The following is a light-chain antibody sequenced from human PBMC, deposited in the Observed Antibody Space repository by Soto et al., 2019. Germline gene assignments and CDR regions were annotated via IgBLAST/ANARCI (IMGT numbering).Light chain of an antibody. Sequence: DIQMTQSPSTLSASVGDRVTITCRASQSISSWLAWYQQKPGKAPKLLIYKASSLESGVPSRFSGSGSGTEFTLTTSSLQPDDFATYYCQQYNSYRTFGPGTKVEIK. CDR1: QSISSW. CDR3: QQYNSYRT. J-gene: IGKJ1*01. CDR2: KAS. V-gene: IGKV1-5*03.